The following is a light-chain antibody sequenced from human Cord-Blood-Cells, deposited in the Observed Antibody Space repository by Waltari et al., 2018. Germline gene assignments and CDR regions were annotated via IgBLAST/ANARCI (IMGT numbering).Light chain of an antibody. CDR1: QSISSY. CDR2: AAS. Sequence: DIQMTQSPSSLSASVGDRVTITCRASQSISSYLNWYQQKPGKAPKLLIYAASSLQSGVPSRFSGSGSGTDFTLTISSLQPEDFATYYCQQSYSTPRIFTFGPGTKVDI. CDR3: QQSYSTPRIFT. V-gene: IGKV1-39*01. J-gene: IGKJ3*01.